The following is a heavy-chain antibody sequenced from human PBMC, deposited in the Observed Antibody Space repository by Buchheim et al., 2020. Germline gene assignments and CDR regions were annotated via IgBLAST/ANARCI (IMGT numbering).Heavy chain of an antibody. V-gene: IGHV3-30*04. Sequence: QVQLVESGGGVVQPGRSLRLSCAASGFTFSSYAMHWVRQAPGKGLEWVAVISYDGSNKYYADSVKGRFTISRDNSKNTLYLPMNSLRAEDTAVYYCAREYCTNGVCWGMDVWGQGTT. J-gene: IGHJ6*02. D-gene: IGHD2-8*01. CDR1: GFTFSSYA. CDR3: AREYCTNGVCWGMDV. CDR2: ISYDGSNK.